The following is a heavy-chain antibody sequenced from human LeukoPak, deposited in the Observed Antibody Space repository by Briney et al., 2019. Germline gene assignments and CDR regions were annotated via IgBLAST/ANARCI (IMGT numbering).Heavy chain of an antibody. CDR2: INSDGSST. J-gene: IGHJ4*02. Sequence: GGSLRLSCAASGFTVSSNYMTWVRQAPGKGLVWVSRINSDGSSTSYADSVKGRFTISRDNAKNTLYLQMNSLRAEDTAVYYCATLEGSDYWGQGTLVTVSS. CDR1: GFTVSSNY. V-gene: IGHV3-74*01. CDR3: ATLEGSDY. D-gene: IGHD1-26*01.